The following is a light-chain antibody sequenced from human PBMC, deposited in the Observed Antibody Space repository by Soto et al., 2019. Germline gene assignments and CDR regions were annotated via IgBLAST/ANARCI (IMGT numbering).Light chain of an antibody. CDR1: QTIRSW. CDR2: KAS. CDR3: QHYNSYSEA. J-gene: IGKJ1*01. Sequence: DIEITQSPSTLSGSVGDSVTITCRASQTIRSWLAWYQQTTGKAPKLLIYKASTLKSGVPSRFRGSGSGTEFTLSISRLQPDDFSTYYCQHYNSYSEAFGQGTKVDI. V-gene: IGKV1-5*03.